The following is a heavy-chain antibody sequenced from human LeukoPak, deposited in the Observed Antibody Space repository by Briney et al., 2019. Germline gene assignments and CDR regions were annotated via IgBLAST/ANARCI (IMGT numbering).Heavy chain of an antibody. CDR3: ARLYYDSSGYYQICYFDY. D-gene: IGHD3-22*01. V-gene: IGHV4-39*01. CDR1: GGSISSSSYY. CDR2: IYYSGST. J-gene: IGHJ4*02. Sequence: SETLSLTRTVSGGSISSSSYYWGWIRQPPGKGLEWIGSIYYSGSTYYNPSLKSRVTISVDTSKNQFTLNLSSVTAADTAVYDCARLYYDSSGYYQICYFDYWGQGTLVTVSS.